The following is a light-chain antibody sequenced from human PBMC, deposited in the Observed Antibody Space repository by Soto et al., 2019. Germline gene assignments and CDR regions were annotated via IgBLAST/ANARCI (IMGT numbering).Light chain of an antibody. Sequence: DIQMTQSPSTLSASVGDRVTITCRASQSINSWMAWYQQKPGRAPKLLIYDAFSLESGVPSRFSGSRSGTEFTLTISSLQPDDFATYYCQHYNSYSWTFGQGPKVDIK. J-gene: IGKJ1*01. V-gene: IGKV1-5*01. CDR2: DAF. CDR3: QHYNSYSWT. CDR1: QSINSW.